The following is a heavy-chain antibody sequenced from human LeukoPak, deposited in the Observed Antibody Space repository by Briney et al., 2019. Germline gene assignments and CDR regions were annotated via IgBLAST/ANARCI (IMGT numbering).Heavy chain of an antibody. Sequence: GGSLRLSCAASGFSFSNYAMHWVRQAPGRGLEWVAVISYDGGNEYYADSVKGRFTISRDNSKNTHYLQMNSLRTEDTAVYFCARGGRITIFGTLIDYWGQGTVVTVSS. V-gene: IGHV3-30*04. J-gene: IGHJ4*02. CDR2: ISYDGGNE. CDR3: ARGGRITIFGTLIDY. D-gene: IGHD3-3*01. CDR1: GFSFSNYA.